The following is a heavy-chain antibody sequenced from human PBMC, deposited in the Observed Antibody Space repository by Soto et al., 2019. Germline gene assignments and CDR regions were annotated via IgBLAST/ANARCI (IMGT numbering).Heavy chain of an antibody. CDR1: GGTFSRYT. Sequence: QVQLVQSGAEVKKPGSSVKVSCKASGGTFSRYTFTWVRQAPGQGLEWMGRIIPILDIPNYAQNFQGRVTTTADKSTGTAYMELSRLTSDDTAVYYCASHFTGVLVLGTSPPGGDNYGWDVWGQGTTVTVSS. D-gene: IGHD2-8*02. CDR3: ASHFTGVLVLGTSPPGGDNYGWDV. J-gene: IGHJ6*02. CDR2: IIPILDIP. V-gene: IGHV1-69*02.